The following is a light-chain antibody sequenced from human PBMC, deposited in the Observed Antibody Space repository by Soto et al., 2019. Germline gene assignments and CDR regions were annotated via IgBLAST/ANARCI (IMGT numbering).Light chain of an antibody. CDR3: SSYTGSSTVV. CDR2: EVS. V-gene: IGLV2-14*01. Sequence: QSALTQPASVSGSPGQSITISCTGTSSDVGAYNYVSWYQQHPGKSPKLMIYEVSYRPSGVSIRFSGSRSANTASLTISGLQAEDEADYYCSSYTGSSTVVFGGGTKVTVL. J-gene: IGLJ2*01. CDR1: SSDVGAYNY.